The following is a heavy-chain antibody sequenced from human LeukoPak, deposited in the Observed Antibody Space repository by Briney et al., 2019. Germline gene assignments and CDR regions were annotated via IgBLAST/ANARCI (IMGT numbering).Heavy chain of an antibody. CDR2: ITGSGGST. Sequence: PGGSLRLSCAASGFTFISYGMSWVRQAPGKGLEWVSGITGSGGSTYYADSVKGRFTISRDNSKNTLYLQMNSLRAEDTAVYYCAGKDYYFDYWGQGTLVTVSS. CDR3: AGKDYYFDY. CDR1: GFTFISYG. V-gene: IGHV3-23*01. J-gene: IGHJ4*02. D-gene: IGHD3/OR15-3a*01.